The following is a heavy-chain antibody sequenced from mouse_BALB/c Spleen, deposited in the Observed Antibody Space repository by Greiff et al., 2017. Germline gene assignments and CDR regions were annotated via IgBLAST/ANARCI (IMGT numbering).Heavy chain of an antibody. V-gene: IGHV1-87*01. J-gene: IGHJ4*01. CDR1: GYTFTSYW. CDR2: IYPGDGDT. Sequence: QVQLQQSGAELARPGASVKLSCKASGYTFTSYWMQWVKQRPGQGLEWIGAIYPGDGDTRYTQKFKGKATLTADKSSSTAYMQLSSLASEDSAVYYCARITTDPWDAMDYWGQGTSVTVSS. D-gene: IGHD2-4*01. CDR3: ARITTDPWDAMDY.